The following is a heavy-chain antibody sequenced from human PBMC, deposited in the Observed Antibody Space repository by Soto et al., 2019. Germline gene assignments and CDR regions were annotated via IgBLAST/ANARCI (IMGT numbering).Heavy chain of an antibody. Sequence: GGSLRLSCAASGFTFSTYWMSWVRQAPGKGLEWVAVISYDGSNKYYADSVKGRFTISRDNSKDTLYLQMNSLRTEDTAVFYCAKTARYSGSYLDYWGQGTLVTVSS. CDR2: ISYDGSNK. CDR1: GFTFSTYW. J-gene: IGHJ4*02. CDR3: AKTARYSGSYLDY. V-gene: IGHV3-30*18. D-gene: IGHD1-26*01.